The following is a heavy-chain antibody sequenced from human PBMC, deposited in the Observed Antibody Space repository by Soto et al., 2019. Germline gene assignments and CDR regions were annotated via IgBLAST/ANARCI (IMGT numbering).Heavy chain of an antibody. V-gene: IGHV4-61*01. CDR2: IYYSGST. CDR1: GGSVSSGSYY. J-gene: IGHJ6*02. CDR3: ATVAEFWSGEYYYYGMDV. D-gene: IGHD3-3*01. Sequence: PSETLSLTCTVSGGSVSSGSYYWSWIRQPPGKGLEWIGYIYYSGSTNYNPSLKSRVTISVDTSKNQFSLKLSSVTAADTAVYYCATVAEFWSGEYYYYGMDVWGQGTTVTVSS.